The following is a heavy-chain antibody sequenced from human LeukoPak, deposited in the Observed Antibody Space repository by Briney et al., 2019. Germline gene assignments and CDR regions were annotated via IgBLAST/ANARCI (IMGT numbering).Heavy chain of an antibody. D-gene: IGHD3-10*01. J-gene: IGHJ4*02. V-gene: IGHV4-39*01. CDR2: LCTSGST. Sequence: SETLSLICILSGGSISTNTCCWGWTRQPPGKGLEWIGTLCTSGSTYYNPSLKSRVTMSVDTSKNRFSLKLTSVTAADTAVYYCARLRPRSDYWGQGTLVTVSS. CDR1: GGSISTNTCC. CDR3: ARLRPRSDY.